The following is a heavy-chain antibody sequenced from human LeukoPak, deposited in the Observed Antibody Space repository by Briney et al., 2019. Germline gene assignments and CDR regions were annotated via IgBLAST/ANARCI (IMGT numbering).Heavy chain of an antibody. CDR3: AKGGAVTGTMYFQY. CDR1: GFTFPTYT. D-gene: IGHD6-19*01. CDR2: IRSGGDST. V-gene: IGHV3-23*01. J-gene: IGHJ1*01. Sequence: GGSLRLSCAASGFTFPTYTMSWVRQAPGKGLEWVSAIRSGGDSTYYADSAKGRFTISRDNSKNTLHLQMNSLRAEDTALYYCAKGGAVTGTMYFQYWGQGTLVTVSS.